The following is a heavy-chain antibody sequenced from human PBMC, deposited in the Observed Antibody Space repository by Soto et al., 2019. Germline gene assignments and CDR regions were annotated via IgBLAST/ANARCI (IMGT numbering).Heavy chain of an antibody. D-gene: IGHD1-26*01. Sequence: QVQLQQWGAGLLKPSETLSLTCAVYGGSFSDYYWSWIRQPPGKGLEWIGEINHSGRTNYNPSLKSRLTISVDTSKNQFSLKLSSVTAADTAVYYCARDWELRGGMDVWGQGTTVTVSS. CDR2: INHSGRT. J-gene: IGHJ6*02. CDR3: ARDWELRGGMDV. V-gene: IGHV4-34*01. CDR1: GGSFSDYY.